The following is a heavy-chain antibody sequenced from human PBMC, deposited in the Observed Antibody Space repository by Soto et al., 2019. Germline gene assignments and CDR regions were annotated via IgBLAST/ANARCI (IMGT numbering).Heavy chain of an antibody. Sequence: EVQLVESGGGLVQPGGSLRLSCAASGFTFRNHWMYWVRQAPGQGLEWVSRINSDGSVSSYADSVKGRLTISRDNVKNTLYLLMDSLRAEDTAVYYCARGDCVGGSCYSLAGAFYYYMDAWGKGTTVTVFS. D-gene: IGHD2-15*01. CDR1: GFTFRNHW. CDR3: ARGDCVGGSCYSLAGAFYYYMDA. V-gene: IGHV3-74*02. J-gene: IGHJ6*03. CDR2: INSDGSVS.